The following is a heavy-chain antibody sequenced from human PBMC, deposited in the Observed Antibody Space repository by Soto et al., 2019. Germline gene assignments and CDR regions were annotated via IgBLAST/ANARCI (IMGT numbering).Heavy chain of an antibody. D-gene: IGHD3-16*01. J-gene: IGHJ3*01. CDR2: MYSGGST. Sequence: GGSLRLSCAASGFTVSNNYISWVRQAPGKGLEWVSLMYSGGSTHYANSVKGRFTISRDGSKNTVYLQMKSLRAEDTAVYYCTQLGAFDVWVQGTMVTVSS. CDR1: GFTVSNNY. V-gene: IGHV3-53*01. CDR3: TQLGAFDV.